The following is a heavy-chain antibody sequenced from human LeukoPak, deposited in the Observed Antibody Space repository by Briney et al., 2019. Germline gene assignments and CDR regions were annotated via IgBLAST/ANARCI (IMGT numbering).Heavy chain of an antibody. CDR2: IHYSGST. D-gene: IGHD3-22*01. J-gene: IGHJ3*02. V-gene: IGHV4-30-4*07. Sequence: PSETLSLTCAVSGVSGDYSWSWIRQAPGKGLEGIGYIHYSGSTYHNRPLKSRVSISVDTSKSHFSLRLSSVTAADTAVYYCARHKIDYYDRGFAFDIWGQGTMVTVSS. CDR3: ARHKIDYYDRGFAFDI. CDR1: GVSGDYS.